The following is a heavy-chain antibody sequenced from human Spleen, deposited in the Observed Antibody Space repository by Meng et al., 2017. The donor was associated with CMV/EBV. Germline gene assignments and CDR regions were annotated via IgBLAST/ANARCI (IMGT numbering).Heavy chain of an antibody. V-gene: IGHV3-30*04. Sequence: GESLKISCAASGFTFSTYAMHWVRQAPGKGLEWVAVISYDERNKYYGDSVKGRFTISRDNSKNTLYLQMNSPKPEDTAVYYCARGKLGDRRIGSWYYNFDHWGQGTLVTVSS. CDR1: GFTFSTYA. J-gene: IGHJ4*02. CDR3: ARGKLGDRRIGSWYYNFDH. D-gene: IGHD6-13*01. CDR2: ISYDERNK.